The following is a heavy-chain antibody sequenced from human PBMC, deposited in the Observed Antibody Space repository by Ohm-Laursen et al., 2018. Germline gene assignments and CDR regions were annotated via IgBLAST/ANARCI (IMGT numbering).Heavy chain of an antibody. CDR2: ISGSGERT. CDR3: ARAVEWEPSFDY. Sequence: SLRLSCAASGFTFSSYAMNWVRQAPGKGLEWVSGISGSGERTYYADPVKGRFTISRDNSKNTLYLQMNSLRAEDTAVYYCARAVEWEPSFDYWGQGTLVTVSS. D-gene: IGHD1-26*01. V-gene: IGHV3-23*01. CDR1: GFTFSSYA. J-gene: IGHJ4*02.